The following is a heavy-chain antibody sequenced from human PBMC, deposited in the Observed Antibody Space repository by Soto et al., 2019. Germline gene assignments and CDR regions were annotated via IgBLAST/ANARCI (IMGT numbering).Heavy chain of an antibody. CDR2: MQPSTGRT. J-gene: IGHJ4*02. Sequence: ASVKVSFKASGYSFTSLDINWVRQTAGQGLEWMGWMQPSTGRTGYAQKFQGRVTMTRDTSINTAYMELTTLTSDDTAFYYCARGVSAGVDYWGQGTLVTVSS. CDR1: GYSFTSLD. D-gene: IGHD1-26*01. CDR3: ARGVSAGVDY. V-gene: IGHV1-8*01.